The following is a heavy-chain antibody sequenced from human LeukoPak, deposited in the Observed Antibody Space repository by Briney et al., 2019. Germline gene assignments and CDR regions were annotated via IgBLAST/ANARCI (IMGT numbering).Heavy chain of an antibody. CDR3: ARGGMVHRFDY. D-gene: IGHD2-8*01. J-gene: IGHJ4*02. CDR2: INHSGST. Sequence: SETLSLTCAVYGGSFSGYYWSWIRQPPGKGLEWIGEINHSGSTNYNPSLKSRVTISVDTSKNQFSLKLSSVTAADTAVYYCARGGMVHRFDYWGQGTLVTVSS. CDR1: GGSFSGYY. V-gene: IGHV4-34*01.